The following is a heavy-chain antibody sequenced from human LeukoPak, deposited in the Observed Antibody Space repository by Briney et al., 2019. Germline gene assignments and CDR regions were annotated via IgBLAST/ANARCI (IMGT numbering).Heavy chain of an antibody. J-gene: IGHJ4*02. V-gene: IGHV1-69*05. CDR2: IIPIFGTA. Sequence: SVKVSCKASGGTFSSYAISWVRQAPGQGLEWMGGIIPIFGTANYAQKFQGRVTITTDESTSTAYMELSSLRSEDTAVYYCASEGHDYVWGSYRFLDYWGQGTLVTVSS. CDR1: GGTFSSYA. D-gene: IGHD3-16*02. CDR3: ASEGHDYVWGSYRFLDY.